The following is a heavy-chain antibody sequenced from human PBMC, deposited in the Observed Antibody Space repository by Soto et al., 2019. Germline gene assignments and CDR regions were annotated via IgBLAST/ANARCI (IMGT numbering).Heavy chain of an antibody. D-gene: IGHD2-8*01. CDR2: ISGSSGGT. CDR3: AKDSMLGGTRSDY. J-gene: IGHJ4*02. CDR1: GFTFSSYA. V-gene: IGHV3-23*01. Sequence: EVQLLESGGGLVQPGGSLRLSCAASGFTFSSYAMSRVRQAPGKGLEWVSAISGSSGGTYYADSVRGRFTISRDNSKNTLYLQMNSLRAEDTAVYYCAKDSMLGGTRSDYWGQGTLVTVSS.